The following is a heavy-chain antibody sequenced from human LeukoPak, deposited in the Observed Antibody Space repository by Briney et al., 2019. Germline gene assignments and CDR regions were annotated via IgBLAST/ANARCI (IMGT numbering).Heavy chain of an antibody. Sequence: PSETLSLTCAVYGGSFSGYYWSWIRQPPGKGLEWIGEINHSGSTNYNPSLKSRVTISVDTSKNQFSLKLSSVTAADTAVYYCARGGRGYSYGHWGQGTLVTVPS. CDR2: INHSGST. CDR3: ARGGRGYSYGH. D-gene: IGHD5-18*01. CDR1: GGSFSGYY. J-gene: IGHJ4*02. V-gene: IGHV4-34*01.